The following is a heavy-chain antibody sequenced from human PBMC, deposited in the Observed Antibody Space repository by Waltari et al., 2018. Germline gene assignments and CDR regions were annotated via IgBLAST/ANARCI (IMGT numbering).Heavy chain of an antibody. CDR1: GAPLSTGISPRNYF. J-gene: IGHJ4*02. Sequence: QLQESGPGLVRPSETLALTCSVPGAPLSTGISPRNYFWGWIRQPPGKGLEWIGNVYHSGNTFYNPSLQSRVTISLDTSKTHFSLRLSSVTAADTAVYYCARMISTGWSRHFDSWGQGILVTVSS. CDR3: ARMISTGWSRHFDS. V-gene: IGHV4-39*02. CDR2: VYHSGNT. D-gene: IGHD6-19*01.